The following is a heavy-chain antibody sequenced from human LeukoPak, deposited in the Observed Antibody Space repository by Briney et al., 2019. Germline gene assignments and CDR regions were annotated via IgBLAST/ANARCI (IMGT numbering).Heavy chain of an antibody. CDR2: ISYDGINK. D-gene: IGHD3-22*01. V-gene: IGHV3-30*04. Sequence: GGSLRLSCAASGFTFSSYAMSWVRQAPGKGLEWVAVISYDGINKYYAESVKGRFTISRDNSKNTLYLQMNSLRAEDTAVYYCARDLSLAYYDSSGYDYWGQGTLVTVSS. J-gene: IGHJ4*02. CDR3: ARDLSLAYYDSSGYDY. CDR1: GFTFSSYA.